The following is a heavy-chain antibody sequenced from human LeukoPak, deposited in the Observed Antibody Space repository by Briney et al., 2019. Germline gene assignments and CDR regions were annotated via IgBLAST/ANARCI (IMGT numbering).Heavy chain of an antibody. CDR2: IYYSGST. J-gene: IGHJ6*03. CDR1: GGSISSCDYY. D-gene: IGHD6-13*01. Sequence: SETLSLTCTVSGGSISSCDYYWSWIRQPPGKGLEWIGYIYYSGSTYYNPSLKSRVTISVDTSKNQFSLKLSSVTAADTAVYYCDSRIAAAGKGNYYMDVWGKGTTVTVSS. CDR3: DSRIAAAGKGNYYMDV. V-gene: IGHV4-30-4*08.